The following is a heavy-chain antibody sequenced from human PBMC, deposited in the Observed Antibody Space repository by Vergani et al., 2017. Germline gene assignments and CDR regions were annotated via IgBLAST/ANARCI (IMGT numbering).Heavy chain of an antibody. CDR1: GYTFTGYY. Sequence: QVQLVQSGAEVKKPGASVKVSCKASGYTFTGYYMHWVRQAPGQGLEWMGRINPNSGGTNYAQKFQGRVTMTRDTSISTAYMELSRLRSDDTAVYYCARASYDSSGYYSPGGYWGQGTLVTVSS. CDR2: INPNSGGT. D-gene: IGHD3-22*01. J-gene: IGHJ4*02. CDR3: ARASYDSSGYYSPGGY. V-gene: IGHV1-2*06.